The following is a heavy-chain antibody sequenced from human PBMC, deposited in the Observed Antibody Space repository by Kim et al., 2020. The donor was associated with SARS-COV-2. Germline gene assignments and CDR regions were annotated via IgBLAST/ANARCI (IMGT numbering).Heavy chain of an antibody. Sequence: YNPSLKRRVTISVDTSKNEFSLKLSSVTAADTAVYYCARGYCGGGSCQDYWGQGTLVTVSS. CDR3: ARGYCGGGSCQDY. J-gene: IGHJ4*02. D-gene: IGHD2-15*01. V-gene: IGHV4-59*09.